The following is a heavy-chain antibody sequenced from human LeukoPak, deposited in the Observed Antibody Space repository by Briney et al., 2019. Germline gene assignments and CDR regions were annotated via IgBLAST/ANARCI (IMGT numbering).Heavy chain of an antibody. CDR3: ATEGIAVAGTWYFDL. Sequence: GASVKVSCKASGYTFNSCGLSWVRQAPGQGLEWMGWISAYNGNTNYAQKVQGRVTMTEDTSTDTAYMELSSLRSEDTAVYYCATEGIAVAGTWYFDLWGRGTLVIVSS. V-gene: IGHV1-18*01. CDR1: GYTFNSCG. J-gene: IGHJ2*01. CDR2: ISAYNGNT. D-gene: IGHD6-19*01.